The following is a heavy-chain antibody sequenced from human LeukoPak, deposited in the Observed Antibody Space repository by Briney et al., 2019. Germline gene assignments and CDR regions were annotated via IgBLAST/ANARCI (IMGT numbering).Heavy chain of an antibody. CDR2: IYFSGST. CDR1: GGSIRSGDYS. D-gene: IGHD4-11*01. CDR3: ARDHTETSSLNFRNYYYYGMDI. V-gene: IGHV4-31*03. Sequence: SQTLSLTCTVSGGSIRSGDYSWNWIRQHPGKGLEWIGYIYFSGSTYYNPSLTSRVTMSVDTSKNQFSLKLSSVTAADTAIYYCARDHTETSSLNFRNYYYYGMDIWGQGTTVIVSS. J-gene: IGHJ6*02.